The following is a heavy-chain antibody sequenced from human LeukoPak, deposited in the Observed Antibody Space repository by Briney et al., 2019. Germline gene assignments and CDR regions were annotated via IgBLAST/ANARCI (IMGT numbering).Heavy chain of an antibody. Sequence: ASVKVSCKGSGYTFSSYGISWVRQAPGQGLEWMGWISTYNGNTNYAQKLQGRVTMTTDTSTSTAYMELRSLRSDDTAVYYCARIRPVVPAAMAHWGQGTLVTVSS. CDR3: ARIRPVVPAAMAH. CDR1: GYTFSSYG. CDR2: ISTYNGNT. V-gene: IGHV1-18*01. D-gene: IGHD2-2*01. J-gene: IGHJ4*02.